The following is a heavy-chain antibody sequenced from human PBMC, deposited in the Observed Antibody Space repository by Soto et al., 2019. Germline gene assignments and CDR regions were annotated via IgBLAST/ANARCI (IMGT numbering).Heavy chain of an antibody. Sequence: GGSLRLSCAASGFTFSSYAMHWVRQAPGKGLEWVAVISSDGSNKYYADSVKGRFTISRDNSKNTLYLQMNSLRAEDTAVYYCARDLSTVKTSYSSVMAVWAQGPPVTVSS. J-gene: IGHJ6*02. CDR2: ISSDGSNK. CDR1: GFTFSSYA. V-gene: IGHV3-30-3*01. D-gene: IGHD4-17*01. CDR3: ARDLSTVKTSYSSVMAV.